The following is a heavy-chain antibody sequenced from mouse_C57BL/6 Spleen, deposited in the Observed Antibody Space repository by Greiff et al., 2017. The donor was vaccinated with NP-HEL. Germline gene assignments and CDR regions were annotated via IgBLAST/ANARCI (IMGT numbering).Heavy chain of an antibody. J-gene: IGHJ3*01. CDR2: IHPTSGST. D-gene: IGHD4-1*01. CDR1: GYTFTSYW. Sequence: QVQLQQPGAELVKPGASVKLSCKASGYTFTSYWMHWVKQRPGQGLEWIGMIHPTSGSTTYNEKFKGKATLTVDKSSNTAYMQLSSLTSEDSAVYYCARSTGTGFAYWGQGTLVTVSA. V-gene: IGHV1-64*01. CDR3: ARSTGTGFAY.